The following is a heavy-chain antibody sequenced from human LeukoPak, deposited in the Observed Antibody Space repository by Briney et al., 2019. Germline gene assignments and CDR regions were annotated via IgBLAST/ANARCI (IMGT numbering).Heavy chain of an antibody. V-gene: IGHV4-61*02. CDR1: GGSISSGSYY. CDR2: IYTSGST. D-gene: IGHD2-2*01. J-gene: IGHJ4*02. Sequence: ASQTLSLTCTVSGGSISSGSYYWSCIRQPAGKGLEWIGRIYTSGSTNYNPSLKSRVTISVDTSKNQFSLKLSSVTAADTAVYYCARAHYQLLSLDYWGQGTLVTVSS. CDR3: ARAHYQLLSLDY.